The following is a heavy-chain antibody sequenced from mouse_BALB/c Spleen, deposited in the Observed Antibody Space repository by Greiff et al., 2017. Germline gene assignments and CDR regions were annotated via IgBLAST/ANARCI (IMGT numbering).Heavy chain of an antibody. D-gene: IGHD2-2*01. V-gene: IGHV5-4*02. CDR1: GFTFSDYY. CDR3: ARGYYGYDPFAY. J-gene: IGHJ3*01. Sequence: EVQGVESGGGLVKPGGSLKLSCAASGFTFSDYYMYWVRQTPEKRLEWVATISDGGSYTYYPDSVKGRFTISRDNAKNNLYLQMSSLKSEDTAMYYCARGYYGYDPFAYWGQGTLVTVSA. CDR2: ISDGGSYT.